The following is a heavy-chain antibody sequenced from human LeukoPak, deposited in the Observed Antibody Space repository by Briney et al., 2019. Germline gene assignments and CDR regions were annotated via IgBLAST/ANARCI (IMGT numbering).Heavy chain of an antibody. CDR3: ARLDRHYYYYGMDV. CDR2: IYYSGST. CDR1: GGSISSSSYY. J-gene: IGHJ6*02. V-gene: IGHV4-39*01. Sequence: SETLSLTCTVSGGSISSSSYYWGWIRQPPGKGLEWLGSIYYSGSTYYNPSLKSRVTISVDTSKNQFSLKLSSVTAADTAVYYCARLDRHYYYYGMDVWGQGTTVTVSS.